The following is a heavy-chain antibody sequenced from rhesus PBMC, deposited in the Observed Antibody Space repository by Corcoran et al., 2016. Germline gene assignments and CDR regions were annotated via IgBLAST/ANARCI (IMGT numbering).Heavy chain of an antibody. CDR1: GGSISSNY. Sequence: QLQLQESGSGLVKPSETLSLTCAVSGGSISSNYWNWIRQSPGKGLEWIGRISGSGGSTDYIPSPKSRFTISTATSKNQFSLRLNSVTAADTAMYYCTRGRPGMGDYFDYWGQGVLVTVSS. D-gene: IGHD1-32*01. CDR3: TRGRPGMGDYFDY. J-gene: IGHJ4*01. CDR2: ISGSGGST. V-gene: IGHV4-173*01.